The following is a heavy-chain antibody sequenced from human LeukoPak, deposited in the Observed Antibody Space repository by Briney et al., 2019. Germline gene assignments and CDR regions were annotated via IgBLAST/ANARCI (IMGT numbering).Heavy chain of an antibody. CDR2: ISGSGSTR. D-gene: IGHD6-19*01. CDR3: ARLAVTGNFVLDY. J-gene: IGHJ4*02. V-gene: IGHV3-48*03. Sequence: GGSVRLSCAASGFTFTTYEMNWVRQAPEKGLEWVSYISGSGSTRSYADSVKGRFTISRDNAKNSLYLQMNSLRAEDTAVYYCARLAVTGNFVLDYWGQGTLVAVSS. CDR1: GFTFTTYE.